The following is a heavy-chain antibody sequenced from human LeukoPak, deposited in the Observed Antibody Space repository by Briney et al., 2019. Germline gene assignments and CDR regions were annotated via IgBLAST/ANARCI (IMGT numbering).Heavy chain of an antibody. J-gene: IGHJ6*03. V-gene: IGHV3-11*04. CDR2: IRSSGSTI. D-gene: IGHD3-3*01. CDR1: GFTFSDYY. Sequence: PGGSLRPSCAASGFTFSDYYMSWIRQAPGKGLVWVSYIRSSGSTIYYADSVKGRFTISRDNAKNSLYLQMNSLRAEDTAVYYCASPDPTIFGVVILGYMDVWGKGTTVTVSS. CDR3: ASPDPTIFGVVILGYMDV.